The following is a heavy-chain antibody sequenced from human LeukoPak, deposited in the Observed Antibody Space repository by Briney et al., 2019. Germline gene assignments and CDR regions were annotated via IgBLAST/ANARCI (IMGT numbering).Heavy chain of an antibody. D-gene: IGHD2-2*01. CDR3: ARVDCRSTSCSPFDY. CDR1: GFTFSNAW. V-gene: IGHV3-15*01. Sequence: GGSLRLSCAASGFTFSNAWMSWVRQAPGKGLEWVGRIKSNTDGGTTDYAAPVKGRFTISRDDSKNTLYLQMNSLRVEDTAVYYCARVDCRSTSCSPFDYWGQGTLVTVSS. CDR2: IKSNTDGGTT. J-gene: IGHJ4*02.